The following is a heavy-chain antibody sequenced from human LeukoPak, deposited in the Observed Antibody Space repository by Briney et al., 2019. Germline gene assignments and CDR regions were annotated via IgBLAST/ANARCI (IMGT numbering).Heavy chain of an antibody. CDR3: ARGLEYYYDSSGYNDAFDI. CDR2: IYYSGST. D-gene: IGHD3-22*01. Sequence: PSETLSFTCTVSGGSISSSSYYWGWIRQPPGKGLEWIGSIYYSGSTYYNPSLKSRVTISVDTSKNQFSLKLSSVTAADTAVYYCARGLEYYYDSSGYNDAFDIWGQGTMVTVSS. CDR1: GGSISSSSYY. V-gene: IGHV4-39*01. J-gene: IGHJ3*02.